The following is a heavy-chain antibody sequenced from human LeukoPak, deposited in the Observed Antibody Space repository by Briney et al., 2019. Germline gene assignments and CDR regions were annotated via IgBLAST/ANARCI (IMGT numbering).Heavy chain of an antibody. CDR2: ISTSSIYI. V-gene: IGHV3-21*01. CDR3: ARGGYSSTLYGRYQH. J-gene: IGHJ1*01. CDR1: GFTFSSYS. Sequence: GGSLRLSCAASGFTFSSYSMNWVRQAPGKGLEWVSSISTSSIYIYYADSLKGRFTISRDNAKNSLYLQMNSLRAEDTAVYYCARGGYSSTLYGRYQHWGQGTLVTVSP. D-gene: IGHD6-13*01.